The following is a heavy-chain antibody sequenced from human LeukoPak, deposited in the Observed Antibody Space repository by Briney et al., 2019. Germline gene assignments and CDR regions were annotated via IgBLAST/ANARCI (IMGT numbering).Heavy chain of an antibody. V-gene: IGHV1-18*01. CDR1: GYSFTSYG. J-gene: IGHJ4*02. D-gene: IGHD2-15*01. CDR3: AREGLAYCIGGSCSAFDS. CDR2: ISTYNGNT. Sequence: AASVKVSYKASGYSFTSYGISWVRQAPGQGLEWMGWISTYNGNTRYAQKFQGRVIMTTDTSTSTAYMELRSLRSDDTAVYYCAREGLAYCIGGSCSAFDSWGQGTLVTVSS.